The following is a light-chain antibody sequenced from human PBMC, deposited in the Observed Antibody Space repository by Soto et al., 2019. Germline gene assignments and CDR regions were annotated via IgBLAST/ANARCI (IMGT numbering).Light chain of an antibody. CDR1: QGISSY. CDR3: KRYYSDPRT. V-gene: IGKV1-8*01. Sequence: AIRMTQSPSSLSASPGERVTITCRASQGISSYLAWYQQKPGKAPNLLIDAASTLQSGVPSRFSGSGSGTDSTLPISGLQAEQDATYARKRYYSDPRTFGGG. CDR2: AAS. J-gene: IGKJ4*01.